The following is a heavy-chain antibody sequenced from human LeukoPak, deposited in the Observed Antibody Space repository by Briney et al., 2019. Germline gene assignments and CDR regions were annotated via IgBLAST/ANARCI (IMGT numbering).Heavy chain of an antibody. Sequence: PGGSLRLSCAASGFTFSSYGMNWVRQAPGKGLEWVSYIGSGNGGATYYADFVKGRFTISRDNAKNSLYLRMNSLRAEDTAVYYCARVRSGYYKDSWGQGTLVTVSS. D-gene: IGHD3-3*01. J-gene: IGHJ4*02. CDR1: GFTFSSYG. CDR3: ARVRSGYYKDS. CDR2: IGSGNGGAT. V-gene: IGHV3-48*01.